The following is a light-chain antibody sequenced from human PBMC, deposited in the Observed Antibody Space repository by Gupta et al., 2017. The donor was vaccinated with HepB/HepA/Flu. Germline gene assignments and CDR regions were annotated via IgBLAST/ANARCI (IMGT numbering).Light chain of an antibody. CDR1: QGIRDD. CDR2: TAS. V-gene: IGKV1-17*01. Sequence: DIQMTQSPSSLSASVGDRVTITCRASQGIRDDLSWYQQKPGRAPKRLIYTASSLQNGVPSRFSGSGSGTEFTLTISSLQPEDSATYYCRQHNAYPLTFGQGTRLEI. CDR3: RQHNAYPLT. J-gene: IGKJ5*01.